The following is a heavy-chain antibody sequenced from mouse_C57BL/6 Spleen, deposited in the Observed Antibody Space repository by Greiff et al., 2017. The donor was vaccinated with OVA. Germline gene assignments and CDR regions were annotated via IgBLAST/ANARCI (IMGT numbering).Heavy chain of an antibody. J-gene: IGHJ4*01. CDR2: INPYNGGT. V-gene: IGHV1-19*01. D-gene: IGHD1-1*01. CDR3: ARSRRTTVVEGAMDY. CDR1: GYTFTDYY. Sequence: EVQLQQSGPVLVKPGASVKMSCKASGYTFTDYYMNWVKQSHGKSLEWIGVINPYNGGTSYNQKFKGKATLTVDKSSSTAYMELNSLTSEDSAVYYCARSRRTTVVEGAMDYWGQGTSVTVSS.